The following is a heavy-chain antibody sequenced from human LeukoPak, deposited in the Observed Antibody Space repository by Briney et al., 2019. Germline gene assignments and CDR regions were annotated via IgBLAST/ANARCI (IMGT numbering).Heavy chain of an antibody. CDR2: IIPIFGTA. Sequence: ASVKVSCKASGGTFSSYATSWVRQAPGQGLEWMGGIIPIFGTANYAQKFQGRVTITTDESTSTAYMELSSLRSEDTAVYYCASDINRYYDFWSGYYYWGQGTLVTVSS. V-gene: IGHV1-69*05. CDR3: ASDINRYYDFWSGYYY. J-gene: IGHJ4*02. CDR1: GGTFSSYA. D-gene: IGHD3-3*01.